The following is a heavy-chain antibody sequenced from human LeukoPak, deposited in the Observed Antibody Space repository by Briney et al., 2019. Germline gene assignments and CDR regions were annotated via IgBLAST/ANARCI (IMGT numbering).Heavy chain of an antibody. CDR1: GFTFSSYA. Sequence: PGRSLRLSCAASGFTFSSYAMHWVRQAPGKGLEWVAVISYDGSNKYYADSVKGRFTISRGNSKNTLYLQMNSLRAEDTAVYYCAREKYGGLDYWGQGTLVTVSS. J-gene: IGHJ4*02. D-gene: IGHD4-23*01. V-gene: IGHV3-30*01. CDR3: AREKYGGLDY. CDR2: ISYDGSNK.